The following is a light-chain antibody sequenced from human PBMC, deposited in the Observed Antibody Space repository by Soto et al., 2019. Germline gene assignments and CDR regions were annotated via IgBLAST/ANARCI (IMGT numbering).Light chain of an antibody. CDR2: RAS. J-gene: IGKJ1*01. CDR3: QQYKSYST. Sequence: EIVMTQSPATLSVSPGERATLSCRASQSVDSNLVWYQQKPGQSPRLLIFRASTRATGIPARFSGSGSGTEFTLTISSLQSEDFATYICQQYKSYSTFGRGTKVEIK. CDR1: QSVDSN. V-gene: IGKV3-15*01.